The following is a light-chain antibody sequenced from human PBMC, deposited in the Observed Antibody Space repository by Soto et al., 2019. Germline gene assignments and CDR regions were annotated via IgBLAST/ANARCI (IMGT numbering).Light chain of an antibody. CDR2: DAS. V-gene: IGKV3-11*01. Sequence: EIVLTQSPATLSLSPGERATVSCRASQSVSSHLAWYQQKRGQAPRLLIYDASSRASGIPARFSGSGSGTDFTLTISSLEPEDVAVYYCQQGGNWPLTFGQGTRLEIK. J-gene: IGKJ5*01. CDR3: QQGGNWPLT. CDR1: QSVSSH.